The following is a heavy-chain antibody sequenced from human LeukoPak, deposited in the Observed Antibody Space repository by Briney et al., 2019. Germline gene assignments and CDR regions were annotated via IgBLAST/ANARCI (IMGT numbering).Heavy chain of an antibody. D-gene: IGHD3-9*01. CDR2: IYPGDSDT. J-gene: IGHJ4*02. V-gene: IGHV5-51*01. CDR1: GYSFTSYW. Sequence: GESLKISCKGSGYSFTSYWIGWVRQMPGKGLEWMGIIYPGDSDTRYSPSFQGQVTISADKSISTAHLQWSSLKASDTAMYYCARAGTDIFTGYYTLAPFDYWGQGTLVTVSS. CDR3: ARAGTDIFTGYYTLAPFDY.